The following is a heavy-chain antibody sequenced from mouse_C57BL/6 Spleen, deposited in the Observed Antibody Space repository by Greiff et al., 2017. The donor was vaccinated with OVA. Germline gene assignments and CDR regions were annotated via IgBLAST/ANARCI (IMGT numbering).Heavy chain of an antibody. CDR3: ARDAYYGKGAMDY. D-gene: IGHD2-1*01. V-gene: IGHV7-1*01. CDR1: GFTFSDFY. Sequence: EVNVVESGGGLVQSGRSLRLSCATSGFTFSDFYMEWVRQAPGKGLEWIAASRNKANDYTTEYSASVKGRFIVSRDTSQSILYLQMNALRAEDTAIDYCARDAYYGKGAMDYWGQGTSVTVSS. CDR2: SRNKANDYTT. J-gene: IGHJ4*01.